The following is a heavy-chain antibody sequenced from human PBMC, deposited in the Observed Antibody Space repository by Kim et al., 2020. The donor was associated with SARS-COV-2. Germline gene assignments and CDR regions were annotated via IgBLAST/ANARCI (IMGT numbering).Heavy chain of an antibody. D-gene: IGHD3-10*01. CDR1: GGSISSGGYY. CDR2: IYYSGST. V-gene: IGHV4-31*03. Sequence: SETLSLTCTVSGGSISSGGYYWSWIRQHPGKGLEWIGYIYYSGSTYYNPSLKSRVTISVDTSKNQFSLKLSSVTAADTAVYYCARGSLWFGELFPRYFDYWGQGTLVTVSS. CDR3: ARGSLWFGELFPRYFDY. J-gene: IGHJ4*02.